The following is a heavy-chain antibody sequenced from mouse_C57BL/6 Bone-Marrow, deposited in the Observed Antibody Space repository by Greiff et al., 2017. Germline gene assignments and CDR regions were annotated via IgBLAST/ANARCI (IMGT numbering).Heavy chain of an antibody. CDR3: ARRTGYYCDY. J-gene: IGHJ2*01. CDR2: IYPRDGST. V-gene: IGHV1-78*01. CDR1: GYTFTDHT. D-gene: IGHD4-1*01. Sequence: VKVVESDAELVKPGASVKISCKVSGYTFTDHTIHWMKQRPEQGLEWICYIYPRDGSTKYNEKFKGKATLTADKCSSTASIQLNSLTSEDSAVYFCARRTGYYCDYWGQGTTRTVSS.